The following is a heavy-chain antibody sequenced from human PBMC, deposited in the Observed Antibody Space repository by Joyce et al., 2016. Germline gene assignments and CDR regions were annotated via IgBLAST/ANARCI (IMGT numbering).Heavy chain of an antibody. V-gene: IGHV3-53*01. CDR3: ARVRDSGSYYPFDY. Sequence: VQLVESGGGLIQPGGSLRLSCAASGFTVSANCLSWVRQAPGEGLEWISLIYAGGHSYYADAVKGRFTISRDKSKNILYLQMNSLRPEDTAVYYCARVRDSGSYYPFDYWGQGTLVTVSS. CDR2: IYAGGHS. CDR1: GFTVSANC. J-gene: IGHJ4*02. D-gene: IGHD3-10*01.